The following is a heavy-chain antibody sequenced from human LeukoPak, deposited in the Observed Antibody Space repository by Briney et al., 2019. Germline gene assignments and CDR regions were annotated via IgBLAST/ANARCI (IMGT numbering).Heavy chain of an antibody. Sequence: GGSLRLSCAASGFTFSTYGMNWVRQAPGKGLEWVSSISSSSSYIYYADSVKGRFTIYRDNAKNSLYLQMNSLRLEDTAVYYCARGPVSPGWFDPWGQGTLVTVSS. V-gene: IGHV3-21*01. CDR2: ISSSSSYI. CDR3: ARGPVSPGWFDP. J-gene: IGHJ5*02. CDR1: GFTFSTYG.